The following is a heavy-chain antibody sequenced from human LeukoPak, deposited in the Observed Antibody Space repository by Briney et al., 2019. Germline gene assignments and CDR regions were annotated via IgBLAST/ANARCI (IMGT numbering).Heavy chain of an antibody. CDR2: IIPILGIA. Sequence: ASVKVSCKASGGTFSSYTISWVRQAPGQGLEWMGRIIPILGIANYAQKFQGRVTITADKSTSTAYMELSSLRSEDTAVYYCASGITGTTFKKMLDYWGQGTLVTVSS. CDR3: ASGITGTTFKKMLDY. J-gene: IGHJ4*02. V-gene: IGHV1-69*02. CDR1: GGTFSSYT. D-gene: IGHD1-7*01.